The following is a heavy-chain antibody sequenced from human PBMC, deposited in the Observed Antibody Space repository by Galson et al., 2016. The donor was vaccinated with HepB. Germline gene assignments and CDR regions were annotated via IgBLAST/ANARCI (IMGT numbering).Heavy chain of an antibody. D-gene: IGHD4-17*01. V-gene: IGHV1-18*01. CDR3: ARDIDYVVDY. CDR1: GYAFTSFG. J-gene: IGHJ4*02. Sequence: CKASGYAFTSFGISWVRQAPGQGLEWMGWINGYNGNTHYAHELQGRVTVTTDTSTSTAYMELRSLRSDDTAVYYCARDIDYVVDYWGQGTLVTVSS. CDR2: INGYNGNT.